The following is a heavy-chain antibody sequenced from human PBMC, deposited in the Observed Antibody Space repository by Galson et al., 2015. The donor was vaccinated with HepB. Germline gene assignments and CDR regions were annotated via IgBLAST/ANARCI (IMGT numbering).Heavy chain of an antibody. CDR3: ARLYQLWFGEFFDF. D-gene: IGHD3-10*01. CDR2: IDPADSDT. V-gene: IGHV5-51*03. CDR1: GHSFTRHW. Sequence: QSGAEVTKPGESLKISCKDSGHSFTRHWIAWVRQMPGKGLEWMAIIDPADSDTRYSPSFQGQITISVDKSINTAYLQWTSLQTSDTAIYYCARLYQLWFGEFFDFWGQGTLVTVSS. J-gene: IGHJ4*02.